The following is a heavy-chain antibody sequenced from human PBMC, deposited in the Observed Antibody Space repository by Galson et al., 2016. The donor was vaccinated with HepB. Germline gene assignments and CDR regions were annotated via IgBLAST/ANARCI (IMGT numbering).Heavy chain of an antibody. Sequence: SLRLSCAASGFIFSNFGFHWVRQAPGKGLEWVAVMLSDADNKYYAESVKGRFTISRDNSKNTLYLKINSLGAVDTAVYYWARYLCLGGPVRDPWGQGTLVTVSS. D-gene: IGHD3-16*01. V-gene: IGHV3-33*01. CDR3: ARYLCLGGPVRDP. CDR1: GFIFSNFG. J-gene: IGHJ5*02. CDR2: MLSDADNK.